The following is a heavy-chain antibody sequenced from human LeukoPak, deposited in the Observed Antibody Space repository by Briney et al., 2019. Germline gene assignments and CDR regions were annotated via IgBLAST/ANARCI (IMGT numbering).Heavy chain of an antibody. D-gene: IGHD4-17*01. CDR1: GFTFSIYE. Sequence: GGSLRLSCAASGFTFSIYEINWVRQAPGRGLEWLSHISTSGTSIHYADSVKGRFTISRGNAENSLYLQMDSLRVEDTAVYFCARDATTELGTVYMDVWGKGTTVTISS. V-gene: IGHV3-48*03. J-gene: IGHJ6*03. CDR3: ARDATTELGTVYMDV. CDR2: ISTSGTSI.